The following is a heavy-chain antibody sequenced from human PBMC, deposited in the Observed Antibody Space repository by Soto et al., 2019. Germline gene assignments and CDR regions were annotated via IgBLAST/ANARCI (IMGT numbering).Heavy chain of an antibody. Sequence: EVQLVESEGGLVQRGGSLRLSCAASGFTFNYYWMHWVRQAPGQGLVWVSHIHSDGSTTTYADSVKGRFTISRDNAKNMLYLQMNSLGAEGTAVYYCVRGDKGGFDLWGQGTTVTVSS. J-gene: IGHJ3*01. CDR3: VRGDKGGFDL. D-gene: IGHD2-21*02. V-gene: IGHV3-74*01. CDR1: GFTFNYYW. CDR2: IHSDGSTT.